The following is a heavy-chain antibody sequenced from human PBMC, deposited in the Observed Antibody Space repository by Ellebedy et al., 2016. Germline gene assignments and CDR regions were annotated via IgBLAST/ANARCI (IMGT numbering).Heavy chain of an antibody. CDR3: ARATGNYYYYGMDV. Sequence: SETLSLTXSVSGGSISGSQDYWDWIRQPPGKGLEWIGSIYYTGSTYYNPSLSSRITISADTSTNQFSLRLSSVTAADTAVYYCARATGNYYYYGMDVWGQGTTVTVSS. CDR1: GGSISGSQDY. CDR2: IYYTGST. D-gene: IGHD1-1*01. V-gene: IGHV4-39*07. J-gene: IGHJ6*02.